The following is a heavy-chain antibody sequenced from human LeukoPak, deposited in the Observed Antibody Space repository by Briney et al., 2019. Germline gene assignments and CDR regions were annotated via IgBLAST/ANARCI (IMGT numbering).Heavy chain of an antibody. CDR1: GGSFSGYY. CDR3: ARGPRYDFWSGYSPRKYFDYYYYYYMDV. CDR2: INHSGCT. Sequence: SETLSLTCAVYGGSFSGYYWSWIRQPPGKGLEWIGEINHSGCTNYNPSLKSRVTILVDMSKNQFSLKLSSVTTADTAVYYCARGPRYDFWSGYSPRKYFDYYYYYYMDVWGKGTTVTVSS. J-gene: IGHJ6*03. D-gene: IGHD3-3*01. V-gene: IGHV4-34*01.